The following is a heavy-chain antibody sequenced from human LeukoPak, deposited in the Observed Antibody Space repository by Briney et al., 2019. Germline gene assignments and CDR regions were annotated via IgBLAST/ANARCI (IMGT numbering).Heavy chain of an antibody. V-gene: IGHV3-15*01. CDR1: GFTFSNAW. CDR2: IKSKTDGGTT. D-gene: IGHD2-2*01. Sequence: GGSLRLSCAASGFTFSNAWMSWVRQAPGKGLEWVGRIKSKTDGGTTDYAAPVKGRFTSSRDDSKNTLYLQMNSLKAEDTAVYYYTTDGVHCSSTSCSWGQGTLVTVSS. CDR3: TTDGVHCSSTSCS. J-gene: IGHJ5*01.